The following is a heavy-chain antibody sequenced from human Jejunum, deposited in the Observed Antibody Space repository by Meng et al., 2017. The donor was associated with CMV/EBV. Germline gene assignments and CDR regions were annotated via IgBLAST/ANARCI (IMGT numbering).Heavy chain of an antibody. CDR1: GYWLPRYY. J-gene: IGHJ4*02. Sequence: SWKTYGYWLPRYYIHRGRQGPGQGGEGRGWSNANRRHTNDAQKFQGWVAMTGDTSINTAYMEMSRLTSGDTAVYYCARQDATSWDFDLWGQGTLVTVSS. CDR2: SNANRRHT. V-gene: IGHV1-2*04. D-gene: IGHD1-26*01. CDR3: ARQDATSWDFDL.